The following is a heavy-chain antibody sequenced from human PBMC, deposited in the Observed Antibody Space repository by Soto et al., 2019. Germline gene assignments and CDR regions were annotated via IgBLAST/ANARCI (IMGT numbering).Heavy chain of an antibody. Sequence: ASVKVSCKASGYTFTGYYMHWVRQAPGQGLEWMGWINPNSGGTNYAQKFQGWVTMTRDTSISTAYMELSGLRSDDTAVYYCARQRYFDWLLTFDYWGQGTRVTVSS. V-gene: IGHV1-2*04. CDR1: GYTFTGYY. D-gene: IGHD3-9*01. J-gene: IGHJ4*02. CDR3: ARQRYFDWLLTFDY. CDR2: INPNSGGT.